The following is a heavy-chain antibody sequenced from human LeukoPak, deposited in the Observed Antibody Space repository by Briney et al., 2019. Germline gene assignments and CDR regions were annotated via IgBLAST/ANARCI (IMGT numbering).Heavy chain of an antibody. CDR1: GFTFSSYA. V-gene: IGHV3-23*01. D-gene: IGHD3-22*01. CDR2: ISGSGGST. Sequence: PGGSLRLSCAASGFTFSSYAMSWVRQAPGKGLEWVSAISGSGGSTYYADSVKGRFTISRDNSKNTLYLQMNSLRAEDTAVHYCAKDPDDSSGSNYWGQGTLVTVSS. J-gene: IGHJ4*02. CDR3: AKDPDDSSGSNY.